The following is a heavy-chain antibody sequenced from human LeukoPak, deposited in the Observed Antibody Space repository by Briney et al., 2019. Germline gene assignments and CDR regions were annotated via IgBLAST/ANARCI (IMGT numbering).Heavy chain of an antibody. V-gene: IGHV3-30*02. D-gene: IGHD1-7*01. J-gene: IGHJ4*02. Sequence: QPGGSLRLSCAASGFTFSSSGMHWVRQAPGKGLDWVAFIQYDGNVKYYTDSVKGRFTISRDDSKNTIYLQMNSLRPEDTAVYYCAKEVFRNYLFDSWGQGTLVTVSS. CDR1: GFTFSSSG. CDR2: IQYDGNVK. CDR3: AKEVFRNYLFDS.